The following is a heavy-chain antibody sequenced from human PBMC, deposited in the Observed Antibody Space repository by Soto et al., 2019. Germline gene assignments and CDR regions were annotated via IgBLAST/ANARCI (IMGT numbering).Heavy chain of an antibody. CDR1: GFTFSSYG. Sequence: QVQLVESGGGVVQPGRSLRLSCAASGFTFSSYGMHWVRQAPGKGLEWVAVISYDGSNKYYADSVKGRFTISRDNSKNTLYLQMNSRRAGDTAVYYCAKDRGGGDGSWYFDLWGRGTLVTVSS. CDR2: ISYDGSNK. CDR3: AKDRGGGDGSWYFDL. D-gene: IGHD3-16*01. V-gene: IGHV3-30*18. J-gene: IGHJ2*01.